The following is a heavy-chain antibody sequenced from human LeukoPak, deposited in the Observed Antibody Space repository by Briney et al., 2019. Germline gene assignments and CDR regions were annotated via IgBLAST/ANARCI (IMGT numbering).Heavy chain of an antibody. J-gene: IGHJ3*02. CDR3: ASSNRWQQTDDAFDI. CDR2: IWYDGSNK. CDR1: GFTFSSYG. V-gene: IGHV3-33*01. Sequence: GGSLRLSCAASGFTFSSYGMHWVRQAPGKGLEWVAVIWYDGSNKYYADSVKGRFTISRDNSKNTLYLQMNSLRAEDTAVYYCASSNRWQQTDDAFDIWGQGTMVTVSS. D-gene: IGHD6-13*01.